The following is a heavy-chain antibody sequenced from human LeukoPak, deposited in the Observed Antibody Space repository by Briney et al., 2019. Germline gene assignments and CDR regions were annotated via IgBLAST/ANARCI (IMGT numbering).Heavy chain of an antibody. Sequence: PSETLSLTCTVSGGSVSSGSYYWSWIRQPPGKGLECIGYIYYSGSTNYNPSLKSRVTISVDTSKNQFYLKLSSVTAADTAVYYCARGYYYGSGSYYYSYYYGMDVWGKATTVTVSS. CDR3: ARGYYYGSGSYYYSYYYGMDV. D-gene: IGHD3-10*01. J-gene: IGHJ6*04. CDR2: IYYSGST. V-gene: IGHV4-61*01. CDR1: GGSVSSGSYY.